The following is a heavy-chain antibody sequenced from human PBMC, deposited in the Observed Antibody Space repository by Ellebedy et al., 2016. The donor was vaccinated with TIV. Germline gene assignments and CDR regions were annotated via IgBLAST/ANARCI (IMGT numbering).Heavy chain of an antibody. CDR3: ARWPSGDAPLDY. Sequence: GESLKISCAASGFTFSSYAMHWVRQAPGKGLEWVAVTSFDGSNKYYADSVKGRFTISRDNSKNTLYLQMNSLRAEDTAVYYCARWPSGDAPLDYWGQGTLVTVSS. J-gene: IGHJ4*02. CDR2: TSFDGSNK. V-gene: IGHV3-30-3*01. D-gene: IGHD4-17*01. CDR1: GFTFSSYA.